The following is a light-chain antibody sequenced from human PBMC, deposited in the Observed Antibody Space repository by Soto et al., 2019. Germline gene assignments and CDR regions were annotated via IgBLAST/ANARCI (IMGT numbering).Light chain of an antibody. V-gene: IGKV1-5*03. J-gene: IGKJ1*01. CDR2: KAS. Sequence: DIQMTQFPSTLSASVGDRVTITCRASQSISNRLVWFQQKSGEAPNLLIHKASSLESGVPSRFSGSGSGTEFTLTISSLQPDDFATYYCQQYNTYSWTFGQGTKVEIK. CDR3: QQYNTYSWT. CDR1: QSISNR.